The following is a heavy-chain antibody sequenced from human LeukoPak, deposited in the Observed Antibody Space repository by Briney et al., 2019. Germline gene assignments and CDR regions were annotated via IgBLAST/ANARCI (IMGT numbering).Heavy chain of an antibody. CDR2: IKQDGSEK. CDR1: GFTFSSYW. CDR3: AREYSSSWWAIDY. D-gene: IGHD6-13*01. V-gene: IGHV3-7*01. Sequence: GGSLRLSCAASGFTFSSYWMSWVRQAPGKGLEWVANIKQDGSEKYYVDSVKGRFTISRDNAKNSLYLQMNSLRAEDTGVYYCAREYSSSWWAIDYWGEGTLVTVSS. J-gene: IGHJ4*02.